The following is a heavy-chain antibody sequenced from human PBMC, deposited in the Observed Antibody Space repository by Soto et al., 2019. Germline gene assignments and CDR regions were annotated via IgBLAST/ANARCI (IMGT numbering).Heavy chain of an antibody. V-gene: IGHV3-30*18. CDR2: ISYDGSNK. CDR3: AKIGSGSSID. CDR1: GFTFSSYG. Sequence: GGSLRLSCAASGFTFSSYGMHWVRQAPGKGLEWVAVISYDGSNKYYADSVKGRFTISRDNSKNTLYLQMNSLRAEDTAVYYCAKIGSGSSIDRGQGTLVTVSS. J-gene: IGHJ4*02. D-gene: IGHD6-6*01.